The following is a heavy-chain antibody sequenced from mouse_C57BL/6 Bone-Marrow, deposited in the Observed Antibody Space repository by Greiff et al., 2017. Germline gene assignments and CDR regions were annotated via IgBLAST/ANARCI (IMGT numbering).Heavy chain of an antibody. CDR2: IYPGDGDT. CDR3: ARSYYGSIPFAY. CDR1: GYAFSSYG. Sequence: QVNVKQSGAELVKPGASVKISCKASGYAFSSYGMNWVQQRPGKGLEWIGQIYPGDGDTNYNGKFKGKATLTADKSSSTAYMQLSSLTSEDSAVYFCARSYYGSIPFAYWGQGTLVTVSA. J-gene: IGHJ3*01. D-gene: IGHD1-1*01. V-gene: IGHV1-80*01.